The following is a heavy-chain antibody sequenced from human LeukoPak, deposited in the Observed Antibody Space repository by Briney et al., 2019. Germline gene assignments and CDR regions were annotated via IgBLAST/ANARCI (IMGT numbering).Heavy chain of an antibody. CDR3: ARHRKNYYGSGSYYSYYYYMDV. Sequence: SETLSLTCAVYGGSFSGYYWSWIRQPPGKGLEWIGEINHSGSTNYNPSLKSRVTISLDTSKNQFSLKLSSVTAADTAVYYCARHRKNYYGSGSYYSYYYYMDVWGKGTTVTISS. CDR2: INHSGST. J-gene: IGHJ6*03. CDR1: GGSFSGYY. V-gene: IGHV4-34*01. D-gene: IGHD3-10*01.